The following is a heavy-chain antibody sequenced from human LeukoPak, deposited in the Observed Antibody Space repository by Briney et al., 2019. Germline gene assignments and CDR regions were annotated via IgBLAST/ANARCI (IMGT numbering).Heavy chain of an antibody. J-gene: IGHJ4*02. D-gene: IGHD6-19*01. V-gene: IGHV4-34*01. CDR3: ARAKQCLDY. Sequence: SETLSLTCAVYGGSFSGYYWSWIRQPPGKGLEWIGEINHSGSTNYNPSLKSRVTISVDTSKNQFSLKLSSVTAADTAVYYCARAKQCLDYWGQGTLVTVSS. CDR1: GGSFSGYY. CDR2: INHSGST.